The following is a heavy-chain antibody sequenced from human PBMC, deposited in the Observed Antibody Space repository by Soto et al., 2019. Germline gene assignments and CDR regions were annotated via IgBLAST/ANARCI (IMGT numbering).Heavy chain of an antibody. CDR2: IYSGGST. V-gene: IGHV3-66*02. CDR1: GFTVSSNY. Sequence: GGSLRLSCAASGFTVSSNYMSWVRQAPGKGLEWVSVIYSGGSTYYADSVKGRFTISRDNSKNTLYLQMNSLRAEDTAVYYCARTNWGRGYFDYWGQGTRVTVSS. CDR3: ARTNWGRGYFDY. J-gene: IGHJ4*02. D-gene: IGHD7-27*01.